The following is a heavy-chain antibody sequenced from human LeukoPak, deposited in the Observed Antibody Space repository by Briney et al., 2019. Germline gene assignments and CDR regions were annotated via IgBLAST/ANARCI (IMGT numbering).Heavy chain of an antibody. CDR2: IWYDGSNK. CDR1: GFTFRSYG. J-gene: IGHJ4*02. D-gene: IGHD2-2*02. Sequence: GGSLRLSCAASGFTFRSYGMHWVRQAPGKGLEWVAVIWYDGSNKYYADSAKGRFTISRDNSKNTLYLQMNSLRAEDTAVYYCARSGYCSSTSCYSVDYWGQGTLVTVSS. CDR3: ARSGYCSSTSCYSVDY. V-gene: IGHV3-33*01.